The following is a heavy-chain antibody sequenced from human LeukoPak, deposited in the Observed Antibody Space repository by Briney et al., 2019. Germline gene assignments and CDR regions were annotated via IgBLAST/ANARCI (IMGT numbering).Heavy chain of an antibody. CDR3: ARAVAGTLFDY. V-gene: IGHV3-11*04. CDR1: GFTFSDYY. Sequence: GGSLRLSCAASGFTFSDYYMSWIRQAPGKGLEWVSYISSSGSTTYYADSVKGRFTISRDNSKNTLYLQMNSLRAEDTAVYYCARAVAGTLFDYWGQGTLVTVSS. J-gene: IGHJ4*02. D-gene: IGHD6-19*01. CDR2: ISSSGSTT.